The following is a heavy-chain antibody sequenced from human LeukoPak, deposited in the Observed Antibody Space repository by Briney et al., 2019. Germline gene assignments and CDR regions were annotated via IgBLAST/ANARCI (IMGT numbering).Heavy chain of an antibody. V-gene: IGHV3-30*18. D-gene: IGHD3-22*01. CDR3: AKVGYDSSGYLLDAFDI. J-gene: IGHJ3*02. CDR1: GFIFNSYG. CDR2: VSSDGSSE. Sequence: GRSLRLSCAASGFIFNSYGMHWVRQAPGKGLEWVAVVSSDGSSEYYADSVKGRFTISRDNSKNTLYLQMNSLRAEDTAVYYCAKVGYDSSGYLLDAFDIWGQGTMVTVSS.